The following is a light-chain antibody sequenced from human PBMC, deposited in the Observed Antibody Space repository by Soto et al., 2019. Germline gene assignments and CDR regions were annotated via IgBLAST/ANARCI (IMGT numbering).Light chain of an antibody. CDR2: TNN. V-gene: IGLV1-47*02. CDR1: NSNIGSNY. CDR3: AAWDDSLSGRV. Sequence: VLTQPPSASGTPGQRVTISCSGRNSNIGSNYVYWYQQLPGTAPKLLIYTNNQRPSGVPDRFSGSKSGTSASLVISGLRSEDEADYYCAAWDDSLSGRVFGGGTKVTVL. J-gene: IGLJ3*02.